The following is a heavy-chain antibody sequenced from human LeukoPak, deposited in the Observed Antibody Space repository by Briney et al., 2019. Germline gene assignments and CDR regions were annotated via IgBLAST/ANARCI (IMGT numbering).Heavy chain of an antibody. CDR1: GYTFTGYY. V-gene: IGHV1-2*02. Sequence: ASVKVSFKASGYTFTGYYIHWVRQAPGQGLEWMGWINANSGGTNYAQKFQARVTMTRDTSISTAYMELSRLRSDDTAVYYCARLEFAGTHYFDYWGQGTLVTVSS. CDR3: ARLEFAGTHYFDY. CDR2: INANSGGT. D-gene: IGHD1-1*01. J-gene: IGHJ4*02.